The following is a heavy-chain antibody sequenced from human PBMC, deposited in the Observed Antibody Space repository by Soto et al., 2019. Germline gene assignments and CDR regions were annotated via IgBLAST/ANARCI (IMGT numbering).Heavy chain of an antibody. CDR3: ATPRSSYSSSWCTFDN. V-gene: IGHV3-30-3*01. J-gene: IGHJ4*02. D-gene: IGHD6-13*01. Sequence: QVQLVESGGGVVQPGRSLRLSCSASGFSFSSYAMHWVRQAPGKGLERVAVISYGGTNTIYADSVKGRFTISRDNSQNTLFLQMNSLRPEDTAVYYCATPRSSYSSSWCTFDNWGQGTLVTVSS. CDR2: ISYGGTNT. CDR1: GFSFSSYA.